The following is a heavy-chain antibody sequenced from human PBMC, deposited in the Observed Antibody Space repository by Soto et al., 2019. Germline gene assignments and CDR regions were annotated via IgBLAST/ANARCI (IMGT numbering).Heavy chain of an antibody. D-gene: IGHD1-1*01. J-gene: IGHJ4*02. CDR2: VSYDGTDK. CDR1: GFTFSNYG. CDR3: AKGFGWNYLDY. V-gene: IGHV3-30*18. Sequence: GGSLRLSCAASGFTFSNYGLHWVRQAPGKGLEWVALVSYDGTDKYYADSVKGRFTISRDNSKNTLYLQMNSLRTEDTAVYYCAKGFGWNYLDYCGKGPLVTVSS.